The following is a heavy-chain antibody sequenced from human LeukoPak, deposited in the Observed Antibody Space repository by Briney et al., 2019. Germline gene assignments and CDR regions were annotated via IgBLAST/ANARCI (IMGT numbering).Heavy chain of an antibody. CDR2: ISFDGNIN. J-gene: IGHJ4*02. V-gene: IGHV3-30*03. CDR3: AIGGGLTGDWYFDE. Sequence: GGSLRLSCAASGFTFSSYGMHWVRQAPGKGLEWVAIISFDGNINYYADSVRGRFTISRDNSKNTLHLQLNSLRLEDTAVYYCAIGGGLTGDWYFDEWGQGILVTVSS. D-gene: IGHD2-21*02. CDR1: GFTFSSYG.